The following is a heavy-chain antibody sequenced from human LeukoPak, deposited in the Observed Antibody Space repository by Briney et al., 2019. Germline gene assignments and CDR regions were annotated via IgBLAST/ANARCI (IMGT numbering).Heavy chain of an antibody. CDR3: ARVKGSGYRNSIDY. CDR1: GFTFDDYA. Sequence: PGGSLRLSCAAPGFTFDDYAMNWARQAPGKGLEWVSGINWNGGSTYYRDSVKGRFTISRDNAKNSLYLQMNSLRAEDTALYYCARVKGSGYRNSIDYWGQGTLVTVSS. J-gene: IGHJ4*02. CDR2: INWNGGST. D-gene: IGHD3-3*01. V-gene: IGHV3-20*04.